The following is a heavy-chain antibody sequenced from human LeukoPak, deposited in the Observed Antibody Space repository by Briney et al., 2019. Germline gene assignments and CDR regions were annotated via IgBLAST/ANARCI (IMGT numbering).Heavy chain of an antibody. J-gene: IGHJ4*02. Sequence: SVKVSCKASGGTFSSYATSWVRQAPGQGLEWMGRIIPILGIANYAQKFQGRVTITADKSTSTAYMELSSLRSEDTAVYYCAMSRDGYNYPRFDYWGQGTLVTVSS. D-gene: IGHD5-24*01. V-gene: IGHV1-69*04. CDR3: AMSRDGYNYPRFDY. CDR2: IIPILGIA. CDR1: GGTFSSYA.